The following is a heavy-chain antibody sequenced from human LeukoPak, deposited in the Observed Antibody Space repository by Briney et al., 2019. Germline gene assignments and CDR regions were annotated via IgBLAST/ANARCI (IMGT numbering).Heavy chain of an antibody. J-gene: IGHJ4*02. CDR1: GFTFSSYS. CDR3: ARDDTVGATIFDY. CDR2: ISSSSSSYI. Sequence: PGGSLRLSCAASGFTFSSYSMNWVRQAPGKGLEWVSSISSSSSSYIYYADSVKGRFTISRDNAKNSLYLQMNSLRAEDTAVYYCARDDTVGATIFDYWGQGTLVTVSS. D-gene: IGHD1-26*01. V-gene: IGHV3-21*01.